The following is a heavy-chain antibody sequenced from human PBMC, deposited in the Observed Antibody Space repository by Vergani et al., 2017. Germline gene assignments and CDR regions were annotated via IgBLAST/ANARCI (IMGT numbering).Heavy chain of an antibody. J-gene: IGHJ5*02. D-gene: IGHD6-19*01. V-gene: IGHV4-39*07. CDR1: GGSISSSSYY. CDR2: IYYSGST. Sequence: QLQLQESGPGLVKPSETLSLTCTVSGGSISSSSYYWGWIRQPPGKGLEWIGSIYYSGSTYYNPSLKSRVTISVDTSKNQFSLKLSFVTAADTAVYYCARDLSSGGGWFDPWGQGTLVTVSS. CDR3: ARDLSSGGGWFDP.